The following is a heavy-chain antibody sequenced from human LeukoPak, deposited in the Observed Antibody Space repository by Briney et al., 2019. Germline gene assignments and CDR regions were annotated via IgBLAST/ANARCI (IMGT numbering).Heavy chain of an antibody. V-gene: IGHV3-74*01. J-gene: IGHJ6*02. CDR2: INSDGSIT. CDR3: AKDRSSYGMDV. CDR1: GFTFTTYW. Sequence: GGSLRLSCAASGFTFTTYWMHWVRQAPGKGLVWVSHINSDGSITSYADSVKGRFTISRDNAKNTLYLQMNSLRAEDTAVYYCAKDRSSYGMDVWGQGTTVTVSS.